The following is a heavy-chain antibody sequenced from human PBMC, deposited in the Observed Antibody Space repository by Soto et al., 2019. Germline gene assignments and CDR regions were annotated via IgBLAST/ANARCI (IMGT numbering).Heavy chain of an antibody. CDR1: GFTFSSYV. CDR3: LVASAAY. J-gene: IGHJ4*02. Sequence: PAGSLRLSCSASGFTFSSYVMNWVRQAPGKGLEYVSGITSNGGSTFYADSVKGRFIISRDNSQNTVYLQMSSLTTADTAVYYCLVASAAYWGQGTQVTVSS. V-gene: IGHV3-64D*06. CDR2: ITSNGGST. D-gene: IGHD6-13*01.